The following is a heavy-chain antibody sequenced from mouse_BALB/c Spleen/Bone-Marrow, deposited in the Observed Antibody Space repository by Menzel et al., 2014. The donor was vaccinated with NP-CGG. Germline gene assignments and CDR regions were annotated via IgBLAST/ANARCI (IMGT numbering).Heavy chain of an antibody. V-gene: IGHV1S130*01. CDR2: IHPNSGNT. CDR3: ARAGGNCEDYVMDY. D-gene: IGHD2-1*01. CDR1: GYTFTSSW. Sequence: VQLVESGSVLVRPGASVKLSCKTSGYTFTSSWIHWAKQRPGQGLEWIGEIHPNSGNTNYNEKFKDKATLTVDTSSRTAYVDLSSLTSEDSAVYYCARAGGNCEDYVMDYWGQGTSVTVSS. J-gene: IGHJ4*01.